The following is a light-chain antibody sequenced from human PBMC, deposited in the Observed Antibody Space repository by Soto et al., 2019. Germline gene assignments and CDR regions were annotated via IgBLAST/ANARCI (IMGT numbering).Light chain of an antibody. CDR1: QSVSSSY. CDR3: RQYNAWPPIT. J-gene: IGKJ5*01. CDR2: GAS. Sequence: EIVLTQSPGTLSLSPGERATLSCRASQSVSSSYLAWYQQKPGQAPRLLIYGASSRATGIPDRFSGSGSGTEFTLTISSLQSEDFAVYFCRQYNAWPPITFGQGTRLEI. V-gene: IGKV3-20*01.